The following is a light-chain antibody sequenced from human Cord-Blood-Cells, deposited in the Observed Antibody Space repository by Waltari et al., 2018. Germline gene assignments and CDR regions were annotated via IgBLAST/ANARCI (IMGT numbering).Light chain of an antibody. CDR3: QQSYSTPPYT. CDR1: QIISSY. Sequence: DTQMTQSPSSLSASVGDRVTITCRARQIISSYLNWYQQKPGKAPKLLIYAASSLQRGVPSRFSGSGSGTDFTLTISSLQPEDVATYYCQQSYSTPPYTFGQGTKLEIK. V-gene: IGKV1-39*01. J-gene: IGKJ2*01. CDR2: AAS.